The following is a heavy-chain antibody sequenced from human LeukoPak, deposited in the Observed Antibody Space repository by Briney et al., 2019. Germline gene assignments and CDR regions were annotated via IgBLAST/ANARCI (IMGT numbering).Heavy chain of an antibody. D-gene: IGHD3-10*01. V-gene: IGHV1-24*01. Sequence: ASVKVSCKVSGYTLTELSMHWVRPAPGKGLEWMGGFDPEDGETIYAQKFQGRVTMTEDTSTDTAYMELSSLRSEDTAVYYCATVGHWFGELLCWGQGTLVTVSS. CDR2: FDPEDGET. J-gene: IGHJ4*02. CDR3: ATVGHWFGELLC. CDR1: GYTLTELS.